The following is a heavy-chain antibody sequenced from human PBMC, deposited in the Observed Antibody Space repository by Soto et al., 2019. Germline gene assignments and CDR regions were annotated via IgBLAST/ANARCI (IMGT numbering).Heavy chain of an antibody. CDR1: GYTFTSYD. CDR3: AIGDFWGGVYASYTIPVDS. J-gene: IGHJ4*02. CDR2: MNPNSGNT. Sequence: QVQLVQSGAEVKKPGASVKVSCKASGYTFTSYDINWVRQATGQGLEWMGWMNPNSGNTGYAQKFEGGVTMTRNTSISTAYMELSSLRSEDTAVYCCAIGDFWGGVYASYTIPVDSWGQGTLVTVSS. D-gene: IGHD3-3*01. V-gene: IGHV1-8*01.